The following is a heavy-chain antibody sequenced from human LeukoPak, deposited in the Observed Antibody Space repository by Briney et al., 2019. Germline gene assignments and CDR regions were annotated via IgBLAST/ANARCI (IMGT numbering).Heavy chain of an antibody. D-gene: IGHD6-13*01. Sequence: ASVKVSCKASGYTFTSYDINWVRQATGQGLEWMGWMNPNSGNTGYAQKFQGRVTMTRNTSISTAYMELSSLRYEDTAVYYCARVHDLGIAAAGTPGVDYWGQGTLVTVSS. CDR1: GYTFTSYD. J-gene: IGHJ4*02. V-gene: IGHV1-8*01. CDR2: MNPNSGNT. CDR3: ARVHDLGIAAAGTPGVDY.